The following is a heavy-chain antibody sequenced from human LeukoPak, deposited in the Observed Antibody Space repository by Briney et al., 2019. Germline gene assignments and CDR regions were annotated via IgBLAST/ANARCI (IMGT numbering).Heavy chain of an antibody. D-gene: IGHD2-15*01. J-gene: IGHJ6*03. CDR3: ARGYCSGGSCYSYYYYNYMDV. CDR1: GGSISSYY. CDR2: IYYSGST. V-gene: IGHV4-59*01. Sequence: SETLSLTCTVSGGSISSYYWSWIRQPPGKGLEWIGYIYYSGSTNYNPSLKSRVTISVDTSKNQFSLKLTSVTAADTAVYYCARGYCSGGSCYSYYYYNYMDVWGKGTTVTVSS.